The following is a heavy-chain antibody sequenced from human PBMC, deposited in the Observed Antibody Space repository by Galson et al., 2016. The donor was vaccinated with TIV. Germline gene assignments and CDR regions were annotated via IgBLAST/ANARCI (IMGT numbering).Heavy chain of an antibody. Sequence: SETLSLTCAVYGESYTGHYWAWIRQTPGEGLEWIGEINHRGKTHYKSSLESRVSISMDTSKNQFSLSLTSVTAADTGLYLCARGRLVPRRTDYYYALGVWGQGTTVTVSS. D-gene: IGHD1-26*01. V-gene: IGHV4-34*01. CDR1: GESYTGHY. CDR3: ARGRLVPRRTDYYYALGV. CDR2: INHRGKT. J-gene: IGHJ6*02.